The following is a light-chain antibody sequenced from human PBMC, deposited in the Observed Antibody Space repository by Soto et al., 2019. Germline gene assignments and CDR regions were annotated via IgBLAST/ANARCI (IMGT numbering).Light chain of an antibody. CDR1: NSNIGAGYD. J-gene: IGLJ1*01. CDR3: QSYDSSLSAYV. Sequence: QSVLTQPPSVSGAPGQRVTISCTGSNSNIGAGYDVHWYQQLPGTAPKLLIYDSDNRPAGVPDRFSGSKSGTSASLAITGLQGEDEADYSCQSYDSSLSAYVFGTGTKVPVL. CDR2: DSD. V-gene: IGLV1-40*01.